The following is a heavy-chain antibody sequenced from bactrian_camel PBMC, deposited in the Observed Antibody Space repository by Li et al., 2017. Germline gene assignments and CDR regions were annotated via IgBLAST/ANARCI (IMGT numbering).Heavy chain of an antibody. CDR2: IDSDGTT. J-gene: IGHJ4*01. Sequence: HVQLVESGGGSVQAGGSLTLACKTSARMFTSYCMGWFRQAPGKEREGVAAIDSDGTTNYADFVKGRFTISKDNAKNTLYLQMDSLNPEDTAMYTCALNERCTRCSGAYCYSDQTRGFHYWGRGTQVTVS. D-gene: IGHD2*01. CDR1: ARMFTSYC. CDR3: ALNERCTRCSGAYCYSDQTRGFHY. V-gene: IGHV3S53*01.